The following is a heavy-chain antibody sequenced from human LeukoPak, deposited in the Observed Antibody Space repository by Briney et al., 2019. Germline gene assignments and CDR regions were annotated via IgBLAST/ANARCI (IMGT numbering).Heavy chain of an antibody. V-gene: IGHV3-33*01. Sequence: GTSLRLSCAVSGFTMKNFGMHWVRQDPGKGLEWVAVIWYDGSQRHYIDSVKGRFAISRENSMNTLSLEMNGLRVEDTAVYYCVRGADMNYNFENSFYFDSWGQGALVIVSS. CDR2: IWYDGSQR. J-gene: IGHJ4*02. CDR3: VRGADMNYNFENSFYFDS. CDR1: GFTMKNFG. D-gene: IGHD3-3*01.